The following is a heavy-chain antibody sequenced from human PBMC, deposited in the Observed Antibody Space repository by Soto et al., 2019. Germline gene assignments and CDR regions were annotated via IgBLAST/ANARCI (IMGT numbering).Heavy chain of an antibody. CDR1: GGSFSGYY. CDR3: AREGDPNWFDP. CDR2: INHSGST. J-gene: IGHJ5*02. V-gene: IGHV4-34*01. D-gene: IGHD2-21*02. Sequence: ASETLSLTCAVYGGSFSGYYWRWIRHPPGKGLEWIGEINHSGSTNYNPSLKSRVTISVDTSKNQFSLKLSSVTAADTAVYDCAREGDPNWFDPWGQGALVNVSS.